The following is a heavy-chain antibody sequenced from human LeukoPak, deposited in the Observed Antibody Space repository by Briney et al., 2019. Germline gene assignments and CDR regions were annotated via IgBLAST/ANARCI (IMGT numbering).Heavy chain of an antibody. CDR2: IYSGDDT. CDR1: GFAVNTRY. Sequence: PGGSLRLSCAASGFAVNTRYMTWVRQAPGKGLDWVSTIYSGDDTYYADSVRGRFTISRDNAKNSLYLQMDSLRAEDTAVYYCAKDFLIDPLWGQGTLVTVSS. V-gene: IGHV3-66*01. J-gene: IGHJ4*02. CDR3: AKDFLIDPL. D-gene: IGHD2-21*01.